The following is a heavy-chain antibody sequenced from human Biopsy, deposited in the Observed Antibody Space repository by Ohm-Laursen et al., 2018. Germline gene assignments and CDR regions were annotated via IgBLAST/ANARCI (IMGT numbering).Heavy chain of an antibody. Sequence: GSSVKVSCKAPSYTFTDYNIHWMRQAPGQGLEWLGYINCKTGATNYAQKFQGTATMTRDTSISTAYLALGSLRSADTAIYYCARDPLNGHKHFDYWGQGSLVTVSS. CDR3: ARDPLNGHKHFDY. CDR1: SYTFTDYN. D-gene: IGHD2-8*01. V-gene: IGHV1-2*02. CDR2: INCKTGAT. J-gene: IGHJ4*02.